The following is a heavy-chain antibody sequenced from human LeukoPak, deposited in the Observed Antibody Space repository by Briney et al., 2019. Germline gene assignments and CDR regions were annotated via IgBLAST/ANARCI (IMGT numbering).Heavy chain of an antibody. CDR2: IIPVLDVS. CDR1: GGSFSNYV. Sequence: SVKVSCKASGGSFSNYVITWVRQAPGQGLEWMGRIIPVLDVSNFAQKFQGRVTITADESTSTAYMELNSLRSEDTAVYYCARSLTAMVTPGDYYYYMDVWDKGTTVTVSS. V-gene: IGHV1-69*04. CDR3: ARSLTAMVTPGDYYYYMDV. D-gene: IGHD5-18*01. J-gene: IGHJ6*03.